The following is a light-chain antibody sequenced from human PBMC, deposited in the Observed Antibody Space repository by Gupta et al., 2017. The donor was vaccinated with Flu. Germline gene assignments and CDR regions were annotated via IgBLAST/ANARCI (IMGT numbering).Light chain of an antibody. J-gene: IGLJ3*02. Sequence: QPVLTQPPSSSASPGESARLTCTLPSDINVGSYNIYWYQQKPGSPPRYLLYYYSDADKGQGSGVPSRFSGSKYAYATTVTLPRSGLQSEDYSYYSSQTWTSNACVFGGGTKMTVL. CDR3: QTWTSNACV. CDR1: SDINVGSYN. CDR2: YYSDADK. V-gene: IGLV5-37*01.